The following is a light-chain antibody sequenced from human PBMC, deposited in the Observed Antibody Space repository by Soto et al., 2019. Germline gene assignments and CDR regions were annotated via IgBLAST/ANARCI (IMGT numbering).Light chain of an antibody. CDR1: QSFSSY. V-gene: IGKV3-11*01. CDR3: QQRSNWLT. J-gene: IGKJ4*01. CDR2: DAS. Sequence: EIVLTQSPATLSLSPGERATLSCRASQSFSSYLAWYQQKPGQAPRLLIYDASNRATGIPARFSGSGSGTDFPLTLSSLEPEDFAVYYCQQRSNWLTFGGGTKVEIK.